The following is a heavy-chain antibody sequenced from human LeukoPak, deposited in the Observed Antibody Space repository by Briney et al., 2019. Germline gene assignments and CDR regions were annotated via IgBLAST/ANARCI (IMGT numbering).Heavy chain of an antibody. CDR2: VRTKTDSYAT. CDR3: TTRGDKYGLHY. CDR1: GFSFSDSA. D-gene: IGHD5-18*01. Sequence: PGWSLRLSCAASGFSFSDSAMHWVRQASGKGLEWVAHVRTKTDSYATTYSASVQGRFTISRDDSKNTAYLQMNSLKSEDTAVYYCTTRGDKYGLHYWGQGTLVTVSS. V-gene: IGHV3-73*01. J-gene: IGHJ4*02.